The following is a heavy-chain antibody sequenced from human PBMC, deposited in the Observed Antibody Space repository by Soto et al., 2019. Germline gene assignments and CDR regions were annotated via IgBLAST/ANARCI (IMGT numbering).Heavy chain of an antibody. V-gene: IGHV1-2*04. CDR1: GYTFTGYY. J-gene: IGHJ5*02. CDR3: ARDYYCDSSDMSWFDP. CDR2: INPNSGGT. D-gene: IGHD3-22*01. Sequence: ASVKVSCKASGYTFTGYYMHWVRQAPGQGLEWMGWINPNSGGTNYAQKFQGWVTMTRDTSISTAYMELSRLRSDDTAVYYCARDYYCDSSDMSWFDPWGQGTLVTVSS.